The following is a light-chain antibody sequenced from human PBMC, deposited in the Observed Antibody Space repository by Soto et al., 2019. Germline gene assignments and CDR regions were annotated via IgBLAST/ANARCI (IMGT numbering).Light chain of an antibody. CDR1: QSINNY. V-gene: IGKV1-39*01. CDR2: AAS. J-gene: IGKJ4*01. Sequence: DIQMTQSPASRSASVGSRVTISCRASQSINNYLDWYQLKPGQAPKFLIYAASSMQSGVPSRFSGSRSGTDFTLTITSLQPEDFATYFCLQAYSIPLTFGGGTKVDI. CDR3: LQAYSIPLT.